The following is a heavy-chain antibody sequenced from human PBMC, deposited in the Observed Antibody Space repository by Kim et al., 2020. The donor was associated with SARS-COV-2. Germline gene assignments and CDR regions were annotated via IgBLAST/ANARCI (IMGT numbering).Heavy chain of an antibody. V-gene: IGHV1-2*02. D-gene: IGHD3-3*01. CDR2: INPKSGGT. J-gene: IGHJ5*02. CDR1: GYTFTDYY. CDR3: ARPGPVYDFWSGTYNWFDP. Sequence: ASVKVSCKASGYTFTDYYLHWVRQAPGQGLEWMGWINPKSGGTSYAQKFQGRVTMTSDTSISTGYMELSRLRSDDTAVYYCARPGPVYDFWSGTYNWFDPWGQGTLVTVSS.